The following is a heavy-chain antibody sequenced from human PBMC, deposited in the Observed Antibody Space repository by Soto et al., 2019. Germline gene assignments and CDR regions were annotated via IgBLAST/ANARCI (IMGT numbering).Heavy chain of an antibody. Sequence: GASVKVSCKASGGTFSSYAISWVRQAPGQGLEWMGGIIPIFGTANYAQKFQGRVTITADKSTSTAYMELSSLRSEDTAVYYCASGSSRPGIWDYWGQGTLVTVSS. CDR1: GGTFSSYA. J-gene: IGHJ4*02. CDR2: IIPIFGTA. D-gene: IGHD6-13*01. V-gene: IGHV1-69*06. CDR3: ASGSSRPGIWDY.